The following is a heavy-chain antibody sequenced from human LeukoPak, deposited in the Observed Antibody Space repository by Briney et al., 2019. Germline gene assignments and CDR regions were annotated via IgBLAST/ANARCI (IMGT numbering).Heavy chain of an antibody. V-gene: IGHV4-39*07. CDR2: FHYSGST. CDR1: GGSISSSSYY. D-gene: IGHD3-9*01. CDR3: ARVGYYDILTGPYWYFDL. J-gene: IGHJ2*01. Sequence: PSETLSLTCSVSGGSISSSSYYCGWIRQPPGKGLEWIGTFHYSGSTYYNPSLKSRVTISVNMSKNQFSLKLISVTAADTAVYYCARVGYYDILTGPYWYFDLWGRGTLVTVSS.